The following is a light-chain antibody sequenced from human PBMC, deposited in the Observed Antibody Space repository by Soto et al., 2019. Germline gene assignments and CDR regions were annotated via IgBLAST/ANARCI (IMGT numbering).Light chain of an antibody. CDR2: KAS. V-gene: IGKV1-5*03. J-gene: IGKJ5*01. CDR1: QSISSW. CDR3: QQYNSYLIT. Sequence: DIQMTQSPSTLSASVGDRVTITCRASQSISSWLAWYQQKPGKAPKLLIYKASSLESGVPSRFSGSGSGTEFTLTISSLQPDDCATYYCQQYNSYLITFGQGTRLEIK.